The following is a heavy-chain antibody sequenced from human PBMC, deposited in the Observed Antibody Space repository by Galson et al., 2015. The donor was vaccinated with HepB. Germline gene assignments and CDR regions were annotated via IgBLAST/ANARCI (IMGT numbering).Heavy chain of an antibody. V-gene: IGHV3-23*01. CDR3: ARGALGYCSSTSCQPNYYYYGMDV. D-gene: IGHD2-2*01. J-gene: IGHJ6*02. CDR1: GFTFSNYA. CDR2: ISASGENT. Sequence: SLRLSCAASGFTFSNYAMSWVRQAPGKGLEWVSIISASGENTYYADSVKGRFTISRDNSKNMLYLHMNSLRAEDTAVYYCARGALGYCSSTSCQPNYYYYGMDVWGQGTTVTVSS.